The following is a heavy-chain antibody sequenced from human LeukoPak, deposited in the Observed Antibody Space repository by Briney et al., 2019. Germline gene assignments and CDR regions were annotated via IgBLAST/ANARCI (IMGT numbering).Heavy chain of an antibody. V-gene: IGHV1-46*01. D-gene: IGHD4-17*01. J-gene: IGHJ4*02. CDR2: INPSGGST. CDR3: ARDLLEVMPRPDMTTVTPDY. CDR1: GYTSTAYY. Sequence: GASVKVSCKASGYTSTAYYIHWVRQAPGQGLEWMGIINPSGGSTSYAQKFQGRVTMTRDTSASTVYMELSSLRSEDTAAYYCARDLLEVMPRPDMTTVTPDYWGQGTLVTVSS.